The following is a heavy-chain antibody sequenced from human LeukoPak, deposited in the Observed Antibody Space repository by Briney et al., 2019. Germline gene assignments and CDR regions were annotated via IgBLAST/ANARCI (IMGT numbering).Heavy chain of an antibody. D-gene: IGHD3-16*01. CDR2: FDPEDGET. CDR1: GGTFSSYA. Sequence: GASVKVSCKASGGTFSSYAISWVRQAPGKGLEWMGGFDPEDGETTYAQKFQGRVTMTEDTSTDTAYMELSSLRSEDTAVYYCATDQGGPFDYWGQGTLVTVSS. V-gene: IGHV1-24*01. J-gene: IGHJ4*02. CDR3: ATDQGGPFDY.